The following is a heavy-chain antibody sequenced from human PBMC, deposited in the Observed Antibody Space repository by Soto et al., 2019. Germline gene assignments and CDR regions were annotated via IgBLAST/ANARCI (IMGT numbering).Heavy chain of an antibody. CDR3: AKDRIVVVPAAIVGWFDP. Sequence: GGSLRLSCAASGFTFSSYAMSWVRQAPGKGLEWVSAISGSGGSTYYADSVKGRFTISRDNSKNPLYLQMNSLRAEDTAVYYCAKDRIVVVPAAIVGWFDPWGQGTLVTVSS. CDR1: GFTFSSYA. CDR2: ISGSGGST. V-gene: IGHV3-23*01. J-gene: IGHJ5*02. D-gene: IGHD2-2*01.